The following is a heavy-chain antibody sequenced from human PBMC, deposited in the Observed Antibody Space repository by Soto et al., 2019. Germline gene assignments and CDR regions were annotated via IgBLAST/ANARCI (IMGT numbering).Heavy chain of an antibody. CDR2: ISIDGTTT. V-gene: IGHV3-74*01. CDR3: ARESLWFGKGLMDV. CDR1: GFTFNSHW. Sequence: EVQLVESGGGLVQPGGSLRLSCVASGFTFNSHWMHWVRQAPGKGLVWVFRISIDGTTTSYADSVKGRFTISRDNAKNTVYLQMNSLRAEDTGVYYCARESLWFGKGLMDVWGQGTTVSVSS. J-gene: IGHJ6*02. D-gene: IGHD3-10*01.